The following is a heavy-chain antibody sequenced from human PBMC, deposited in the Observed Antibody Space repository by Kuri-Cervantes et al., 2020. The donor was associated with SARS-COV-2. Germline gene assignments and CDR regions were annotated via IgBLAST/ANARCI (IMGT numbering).Heavy chain of an antibody. CDR2: IYSGGST. CDR1: GFTVSSNY. D-gene: IGHD4-17*01. V-gene: IGHV3-53*01. Sequence: GGSLRLSCAASGFTVSSNYMSWVRQAPGKGLEWVSVIYSGGSTYYADSVKGRFTISRDNAKNTLYLQMNSLRAEDTAVYYCARAGDYVLRALDIWGQGTMVTVSS. CDR3: ARAGDYVLRALDI. J-gene: IGHJ3*02.